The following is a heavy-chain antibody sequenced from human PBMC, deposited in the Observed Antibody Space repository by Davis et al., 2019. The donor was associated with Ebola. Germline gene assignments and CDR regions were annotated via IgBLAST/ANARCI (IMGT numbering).Heavy chain of an antibody. CDR1: GGTFSSYA. Sequence: AASVKVSCKASGGTFSSYAISWVRQAPGQGLEWMGGIILIFGTANYAQKFQGRVTITADKSTSTAYMELSSLRSEDTAVYYCARESGGRLWFGEFDYWGQGTLVTVSS. CDR2: IILIFGTA. CDR3: ARESGGRLWFGEFDY. D-gene: IGHD5-18*01. J-gene: IGHJ4*02. V-gene: IGHV1-69*06.